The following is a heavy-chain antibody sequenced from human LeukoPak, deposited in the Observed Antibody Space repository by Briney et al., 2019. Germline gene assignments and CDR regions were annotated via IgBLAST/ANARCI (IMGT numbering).Heavy chain of an antibody. J-gene: IGHJ5*02. Sequence: GGSLRLSCAASGFTFNKSWMSWVRQAPGKGPEWVANIKEDGTQKYYVDSVRGRFTNSRDNAENTLYLQMNSLRAEDTAVYYCARVGVGSYNWFDPWGQGTMVTVSS. CDR2: IKEDGTQK. D-gene: IGHD2-15*01. CDR1: GFTFNKSW. V-gene: IGHV3-7*01. CDR3: ARVGVGSYNWFDP.